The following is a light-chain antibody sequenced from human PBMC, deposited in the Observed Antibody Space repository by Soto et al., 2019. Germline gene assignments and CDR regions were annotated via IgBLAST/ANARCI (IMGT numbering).Light chain of an antibody. CDR2: LNSDGSH. CDR1: SGHSSYA. V-gene: IGLV4-69*01. CDR3: QTWGTGISNWV. Sequence: QPVLTQSPSASASLGASVKLTCTLSSGHSSYAIAWHQQQPEKGPRYLMKLNSDGSHSKGDGIPDRFSGSSSGAERYLTISSLQSEDEADYYCQTWGTGISNWVFGGGTKVTVL. J-gene: IGLJ3*02.